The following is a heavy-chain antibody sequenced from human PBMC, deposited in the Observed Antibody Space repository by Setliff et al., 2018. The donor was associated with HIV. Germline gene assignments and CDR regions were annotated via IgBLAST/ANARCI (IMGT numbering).Heavy chain of an antibody. CDR2: IDYNEIT. J-gene: IGHJ4*02. CDR1: AGSIRSSTYY. Sequence: SETLSLTCTVSAGSIRSSTYYWAWIRQPPGKGLEWIGSIDYNEITYYNPSLKSRVTLSVDTPKNQFSLYLSSVTASDTAVYYCASLFRLSGFWISFLPDYWGQGILVTVSS. D-gene: IGHD3-3*01. V-gene: IGHV4-39*01. CDR3: ASLFRLSGFWISFLPDY.